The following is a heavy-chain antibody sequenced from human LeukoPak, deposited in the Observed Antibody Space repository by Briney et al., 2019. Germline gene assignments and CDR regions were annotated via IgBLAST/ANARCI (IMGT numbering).Heavy chain of an antibody. J-gene: IGHJ4*02. CDR1: GFTFSSYT. Sequence: GGSLRLSCAASGFTFSSYTINWVRQAPGKGLEWVSSISSTSCHIFYADSLRGRFTISRDNAKNSLYLQMKSMTAEDTAVYYCARAAADGRAEHFDYWGQGTLVTVSS. D-gene: IGHD6-13*01. V-gene: IGHV3-21*01. CDR3: ARAAADGRAEHFDY. CDR2: ISSTSCHI.